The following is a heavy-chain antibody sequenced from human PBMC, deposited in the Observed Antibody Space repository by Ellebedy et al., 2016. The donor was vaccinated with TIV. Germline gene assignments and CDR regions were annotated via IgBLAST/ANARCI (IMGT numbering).Heavy chain of an antibody. CDR1: GYTFTSYD. V-gene: IGHV1-8*01. CDR3: ARTQLRDVVVPAAFARGMDV. Sequence: ASVKVSXXASGYTFTSYDINWVRQATGQGLEWMGWMNPNSGNTGYAQKFQGRVTMTRNTSISTAYMELSSLRSEDTAVYYCARTQLRDVVVPAAFARGMDVWGQGTTVTVSS. CDR2: MNPNSGNT. J-gene: IGHJ6*02. D-gene: IGHD2-2*01.